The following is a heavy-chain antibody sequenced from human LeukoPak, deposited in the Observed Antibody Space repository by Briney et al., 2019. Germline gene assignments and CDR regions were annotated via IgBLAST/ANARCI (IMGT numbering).Heavy chain of an antibody. CDR1: GFTFSSYA. D-gene: IGHD3-10*01. CDR2: ISGSGGST. V-gene: IGHV3-23*01. Sequence: PGGSLRLSCTASGFTFSSYAMIWVRQAPGKGLEWVSAISGSGGSTYYADSVKGRFTISRDNSKNTLYLQMNSLRAEDTAVYYCAKSLWFGEFLTYYYYGMDVWGQGTTVTVSS. CDR3: AKSLWFGEFLTYYYYGMDV. J-gene: IGHJ6*02.